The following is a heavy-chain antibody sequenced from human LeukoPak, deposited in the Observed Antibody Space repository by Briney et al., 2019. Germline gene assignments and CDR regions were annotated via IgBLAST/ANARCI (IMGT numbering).Heavy chain of an antibody. CDR3: ARAQDHDSSGYVDAFDM. CDR1: GFTFSIYG. CDR2: IWYDGSKK. Sequence: VGSLRLSCAASGFTFSIYGMHWVRQAPGKGLEWVAVIWYDGSKKYYADSVKGRFTISRDNSKNTLYLQMNSLRVEDTAVYYCARAQDHDSSGYVDAFDMWGEGAMVTVSS. V-gene: IGHV3-33*01. D-gene: IGHD3-22*01. J-gene: IGHJ3*02.